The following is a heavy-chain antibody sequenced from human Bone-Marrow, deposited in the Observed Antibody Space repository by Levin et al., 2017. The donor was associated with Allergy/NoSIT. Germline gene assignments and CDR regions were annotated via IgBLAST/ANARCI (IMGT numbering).Heavy chain of an antibody. D-gene: IGHD2-15*01. V-gene: IGHV4-30-2*01. CDR2: IYHSGST. CDR3: ARVMVVAATHWFDP. CDR1: GGSISSGGYS. J-gene: IGHJ5*02. Sequence: SETLSLTCAVSGGSISSGGYSWSWIRQPPGKGLEWIGYIYHSGSTYYNPSLKSRVTISVDRSKNQFSLKLSSVTAADTAVYYCARVMVVAATHWFDPWGQGTLVTVSS.